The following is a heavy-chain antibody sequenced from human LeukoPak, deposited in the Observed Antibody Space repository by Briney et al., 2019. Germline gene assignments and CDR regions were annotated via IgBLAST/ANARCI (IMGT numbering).Heavy chain of an antibody. CDR2: IYYSGST. CDR3: ARYVRNRGTFYLDY. CDR1: GVSISRDY. Sequence: SETLSLTCTVSGVSISRDYWSWIRQPPGKGLEWIGYIYYSGSTNYNPSLESRVSMSLDTSKTQFSLNLRSVTAADTAVYYCARYVRNRGTFYLDYWGQGTLVTVSS. D-gene: IGHD1-26*01. V-gene: IGHV4-59*01. J-gene: IGHJ4*02.